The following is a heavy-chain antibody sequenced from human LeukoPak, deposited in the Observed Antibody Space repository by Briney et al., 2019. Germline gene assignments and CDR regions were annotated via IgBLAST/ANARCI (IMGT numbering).Heavy chain of an antibody. CDR3: GRFSRAPDY. V-gene: IGHV3-11*06. Sequence: GGSLRLSCAASGFTFSDYYMNWIRQAPGKGLEYISYISGSSSDTNYADSVKGRFTISRDNAKKSLYLQMNSLSAEDTAVYYCGRFSRAPDYWGQGTLVTVSS. CDR2: ISGSSSDT. D-gene: IGHD2-2*01. J-gene: IGHJ4*02. CDR1: GFTFSDYY.